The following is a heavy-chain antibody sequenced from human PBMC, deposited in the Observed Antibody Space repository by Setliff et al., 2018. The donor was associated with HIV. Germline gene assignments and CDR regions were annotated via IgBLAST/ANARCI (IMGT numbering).Heavy chain of an antibody. Sequence: PSETLSLTCAVYGGSFSGYYWSWIRQPPGKGLEWIGEINHSGETNYNPSLKSRVTISVDTSKNQFSLNLNSMTAADTAVYYCARLGAEDFSDYDWVDYWVQGTLVTVSS. D-gene: IGHD5-12*01. V-gene: IGHV4-34*01. CDR3: ARLGAEDFSDYDWVDY. CDR2: INHSGET. CDR1: GGSFSGYY. J-gene: IGHJ4*02.